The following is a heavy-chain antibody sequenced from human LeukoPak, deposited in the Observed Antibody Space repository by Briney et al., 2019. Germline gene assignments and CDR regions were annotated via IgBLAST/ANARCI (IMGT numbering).Heavy chain of an antibody. CDR1: GGSISSSSYY. V-gene: IGHV4-61*01. J-gene: IGHJ4*02. D-gene: IGHD3-10*01. Sequence: SETLSLTCTVSGGSISSSSYYWSWIRQPPGKGLEWIGYIYYSGSTNYNPSLKSRVTISVDTSKNQFSLKLSSVTAADTAVYYCASTVNYYGSGSHFDYWGQGTLVTVSS. CDR2: IYYSGST. CDR3: ASTVNYYGSGSHFDY.